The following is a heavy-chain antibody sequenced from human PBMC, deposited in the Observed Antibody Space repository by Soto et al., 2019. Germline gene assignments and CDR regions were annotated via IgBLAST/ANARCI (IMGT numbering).Heavy chain of an antibody. CDR2: ISYDGSNK. CDR1: GFTFSSYA. V-gene: IGHV3-30-3*01. J-gene: IGHJ6*02. Sequence: QVQLVESGGGVVQPVMSLRLSCAASGFTFSSYAMHWVRQAPGKGLEWVAVISYDGSNKYYADSVKGRFTISRDNSKNTLYLQMNSLRAEDTAVYYCARDVESGSSQYYYYYYGMDVWGQGTTVTVSS. CDR3: ARDVESGSSQYYYYYYGMDV. D-gene: IGHD1-26*01.